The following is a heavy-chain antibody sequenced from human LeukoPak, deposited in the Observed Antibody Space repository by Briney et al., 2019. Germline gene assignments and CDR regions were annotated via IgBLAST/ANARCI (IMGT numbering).Heavy chain of an antibody. J-gene: IGHJ6*02. D-gene: IGHD3-16*01. CDR2: ISSSGSII. CDR1: GFTFSNAW. Sequence: PGGSLRLSCAASGFTFSNAWMSWVRQAPGKGLEWVSYISSSGSIIYYADSVKGRFTISRDNAKNSLYLQMNSLRAEDTAVYYCAREGGTIYYYYGMDVWGQGTTVTVSS. V-gene: IGHV3-11*04. CDR3: AREGGTIYYYYGMDV.